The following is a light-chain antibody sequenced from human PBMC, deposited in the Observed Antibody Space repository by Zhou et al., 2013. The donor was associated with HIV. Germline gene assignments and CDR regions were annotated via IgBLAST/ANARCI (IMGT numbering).Light chain of an antibody. V-gene: IGKV2-28*01. CDR3: MQALQTPLFT. CDR1: QSLLHGNGNNY. J-gene: IGKJ3*01. CDR2: LGS. Sequence: DIVMTQSPLSLPVTPGEPASISCRSSQSLLHGNGNNYLDWYLQKPGQSPQLLIFLGSNRASGVPDRFSGSGSGTDFTLKISRVEAEDVGVYYCMQALQTPLFTFGPGTKVDIK.